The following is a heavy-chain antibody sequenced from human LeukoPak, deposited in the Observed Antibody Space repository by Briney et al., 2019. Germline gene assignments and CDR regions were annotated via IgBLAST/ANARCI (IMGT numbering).Heavy chain of an antibody. CDR1: GGSFSSYY. CDR2: IYFDGST. Sequence: SENLSLTCTVSGGSFSSYYWSWVRQPPGKGLEWIGYIYFDGSTNYNPSLNNRVTISLDTSKNQFSLKLNSVTAAHTAVYYCASRAGYTSTWSFDHWGQGTLVTVSS. D-gene: IGHD6-13*01. V-gene: IGHV4-59*01. J-gene: IGHJ4*02. CDR3: ASRAGYTSTWSFDH.